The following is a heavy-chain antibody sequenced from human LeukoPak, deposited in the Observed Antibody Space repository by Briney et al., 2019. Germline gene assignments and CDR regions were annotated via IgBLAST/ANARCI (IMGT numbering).Heavy chain of an antibody. Sequence: SETLSLTCTVSGGSISSGSYYWSWIRQPAGKGLEWIGRIYTSGSTNYNPSLKSRVTMSVDTSKNQFSLKLSSVTAADTAVYYCARDAEGIDYGDFYTLYYWGQGTLVTVSS. CDR1: GGSISSGSYY. D-gene: IGHD4-17*01. CDR2: IYTSGST. CDR3: ARDAEGIDYGDFYTLYY. J-gene: IGHJ4*02. V-gene: IGHV4-61*02.